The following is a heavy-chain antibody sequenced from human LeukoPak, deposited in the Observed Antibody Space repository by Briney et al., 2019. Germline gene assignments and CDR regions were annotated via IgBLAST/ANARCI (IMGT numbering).Heavy chain of an antibody. V-gene: IGHV2-5*02. CDR3: AHRQAPDGTKYFDY. CDR2: IYWDDDK. CDR1: GFSLRTTRVG. D-gene: IGHD5-24*01. Sequence: TLXXXFSGFSLRTTRVGVGWIRQPPGKALEWLALIYWDDDKRYSPSLKSRLSIVKDTSKNQVVLTMTNMDPVDTATYYCAHRQAPDGTKYFDYWGQGILVTVSS. J-gene: IGHJ4*02.